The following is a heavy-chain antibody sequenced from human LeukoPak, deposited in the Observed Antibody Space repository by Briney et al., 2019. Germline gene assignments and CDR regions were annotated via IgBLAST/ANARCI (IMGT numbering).Heavy chain of an antibody. D-gene: IGHD3-22*01. J-gene: IGHJ4*02. CDR1: GGSISSGGYY. V-gene: IGHV4-31*03. Sequence: SETLSLTCTVSGGSISSGGYYWSWIRQHPGKGLEWIGYIYYSGSTYYNPSLKSRVTISVDTSKNQFSLKLSSVTAADTAVYYCARENYYDSSGYYYDWGQGTLVTVSS. CDR2: IYYSGST. CDR3: ARENYYDSSGYYYD.